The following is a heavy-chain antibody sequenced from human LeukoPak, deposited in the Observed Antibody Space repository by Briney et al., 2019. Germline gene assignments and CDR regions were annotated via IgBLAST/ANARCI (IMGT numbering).Heavy chain of an antibody. D-gene: IGHD1-26*01. CDR2: IYYSGST. CDR1: GGSISSSSYY. CDR3: ATTTSGGDAFDI. V-gene: IGHV4-39*07. Sequence: KPSETLSLTCTVSGGSISSSSYYWGWIRQPPGKGLEWIGSIYYSGSTYYNPSLKSRVTISVDTSKNQFSLKLSSVTAADTAVYYCATTTSGGDAFDIWGQGTMVTVSS. J-gene: IGHJ3*02.